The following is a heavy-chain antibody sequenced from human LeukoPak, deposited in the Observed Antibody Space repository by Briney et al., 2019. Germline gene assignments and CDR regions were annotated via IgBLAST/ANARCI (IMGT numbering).Heavy chain of an antibody. CDR2: IYDGGIT. CDR3: ARDRDYSGSGSPDS. V-gene: IGHV3-66*01. CDR1: GFTMSNNY. Sequence: GGSLRLSCAASGFTMSNNYMSWVRQAPGKGPEWVSVIYDGGITYYTDSVKGRFTISRGDSKNTLHLQMNSLRVDDTAVYYCARDRDYSGSGSPDSWGQGTLVTVSS. J-gene: IGHJ4*02. D-gene: IGHD3-10*01.